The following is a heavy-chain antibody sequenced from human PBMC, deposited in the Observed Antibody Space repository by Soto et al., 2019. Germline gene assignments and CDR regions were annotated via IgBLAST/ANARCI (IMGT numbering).Heavy chain of an antibody. CDR3: ARDPCGDCFDWYFDH. Sequence: GGSLRLSCAASGFTFSSYDMHWVRQATGKGLEWVSAIGTAGDTYYPGSVKGRFTISRENAKNSLYLQMNSLRAGDTAVYYCARDPCGDCFDWYFDHWGHGTLVTVSS. V-gene: IGHV3-13*01. CDR1: GFTFSSYD. D-gene: IGHD2-21*02. CDR2: IGTAGDT. J-gene: IGHJ2*01.